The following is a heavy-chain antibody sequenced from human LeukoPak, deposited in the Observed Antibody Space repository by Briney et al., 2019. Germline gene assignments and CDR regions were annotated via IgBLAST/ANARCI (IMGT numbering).Heavy chain of an antibody. V-gene: IGHV4-39*02. CDR2: IYYSGTT. Sequence: SETLSLTCTVSGGSISSSSYYWGWIRQPPGKGLEWIGSIYYSGTTYYNPSLKSRVTISVDTSKDHFSLKLRSVTAADTAVYYCVSSSSTYDNWFDPWGQGTLVTVSS. CDR1: GGSISSSSYY. J-gene: IGHJ5*02. CDR3: VSSSSTYDNWFDP. D-gene: IGHD3-22*01.